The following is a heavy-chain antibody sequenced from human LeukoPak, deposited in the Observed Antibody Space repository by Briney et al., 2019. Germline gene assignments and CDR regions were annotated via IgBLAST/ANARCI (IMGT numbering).Heavy chain of an antibody. CDR1: GFTFDNYA. CDR2: ISGSDDFT. J-gene: IGHJ4*02. D-gene: IGHD2-15*01. V-gene: IGHV3-23*01. CDR3: TRGVYCSGGSCSIDY. Sequence: GGSLRLSCAASGFTFDNYAMSWVRQAPGKGLEWVSTISGSDDFTYYADSVKGRFTVSRDNSRNTLSLQISSLRAKDTALYYCTRGVYCSGGSCSIDYWGQGTLVTVYS.